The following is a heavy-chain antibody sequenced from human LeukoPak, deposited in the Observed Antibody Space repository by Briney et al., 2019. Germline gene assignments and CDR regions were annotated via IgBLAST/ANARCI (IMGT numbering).Heavy chain of an antibody. CDR2: IYTSGST. CDR3: ARHQRGLGISYYGMDV. D-gene: IGHD2/OR15-2a*01. CDR1: GGSISSGSYY. J-gene: IGHJ6*02. V-gene: IGHV4-61*02. Sequence: SETLSLTCTVSGGSISSGSYYWSWIRQPAGKGLEWIGRIYTSGSTNYNPSLKSRVTISVDTSKNQFSLKLSSVTAADTAVYYCARHQRGLGISYYGMDVWGQGTTVTVSS.